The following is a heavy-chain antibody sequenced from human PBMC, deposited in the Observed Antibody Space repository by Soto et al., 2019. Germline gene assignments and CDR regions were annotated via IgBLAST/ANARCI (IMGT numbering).Heavy chain of an antibody. Sequence: ASVKVSCKASGYTFTSYGISWVRQAPGQGLEWMGWISAYNGNTNYAQKLQGRVTMTTDTSTSTAYMELRSLRSDDTAVYYCARDRRRYCSDGSCYPDYWGQGTLVTVSS. J-gene: IGHJ4*02. CDR3: ARDRRRYCSDGSCYPDY. D-gene: IGHD2-15*01. CDR1: GYTFTSYG. CDR2: ISAYNGNT. V-gene: IGHV1-18*01.